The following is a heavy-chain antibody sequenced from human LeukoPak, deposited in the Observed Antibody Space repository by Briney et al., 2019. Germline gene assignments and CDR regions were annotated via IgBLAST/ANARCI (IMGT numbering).Heavy chain of an antibody. J-gene: IGHJ4*02. CDR3: AREGRLAYFDY. Sequence: GGSLRLSCAASGFTFSDYNMRWIRQAPGKGLEWVSSISRSGSTKYYADSVKGRFTISRDNSKNTLYLQMNSLRAEDTAVYYCAREGRLAYFDYWGQGTLVTVSS. V-gene: IGHV3-11*04. D-gene: IGHD1-1*01. CDR1: GFTFSDYN. CDR2: ISRSGSTK.